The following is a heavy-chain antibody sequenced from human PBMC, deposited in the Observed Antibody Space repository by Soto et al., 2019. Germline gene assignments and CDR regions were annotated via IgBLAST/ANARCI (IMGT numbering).Heavy chain of an antibody. Sequence: SVKVSCKASRGTFNSYTLRWVRQATGKGLEWMGRIIPILGIANYAQKFQGRVTITADKSTSTAYMELSSLRSEDTAVYYCARGGNGGAVAGLYYYYYMDVWGKGTTVTVSS. CDR1: RGTFNSYT. CDR2: IIPILGIA. V-gene: IGHV1-69*02. D-gene: IGHD6-19*01. J-gene: IGHJ6*03. CDR3: ARGGNGGAVAGLYYYYYMDV.